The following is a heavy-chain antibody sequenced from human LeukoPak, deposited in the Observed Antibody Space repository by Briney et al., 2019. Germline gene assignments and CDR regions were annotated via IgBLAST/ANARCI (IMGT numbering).Heavy chain of an antibody. CDR3: AREGEEQWLVPRH. V-gene: IGHV3-30-3*01. D-gene: IGHD6-19*01. CDR1: GFTFSGYS. CDR2: ISYDGSNK. J-gene: IGHJ1*01. Sequence: GGSLRLSCAASGFTFSGYSMHWVRQAPGKGLEWVAVISYDGSNKYYADSVKGRFTISRDNSKNTLYLQMNSLRAEDTAVYYCAREGEEQWLVPRHWGQGTLVTVSS.